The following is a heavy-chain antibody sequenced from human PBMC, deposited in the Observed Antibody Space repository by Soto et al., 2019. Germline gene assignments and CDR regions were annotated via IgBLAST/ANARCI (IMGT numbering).Heavy chain of an antibody. J-gene: IGHJ5*02. CDR1: GYSIIRNFY. CDR3: AKGVDVEKYIDP. CDR2: IYHSGTT. D-gene: IGHD5-12*01. V-gene: IGHV4-38-2*01. Sequence: LQTVSFAGDVCGYSIIRNFYWAWIRQSPVKGRVWIGSIYHSGTTFYNPSLRSRLTIALDTSKNQFSLKLTSVTAADTAVYCCAKGVDVEKYIDPWGQVSLVTVTS.